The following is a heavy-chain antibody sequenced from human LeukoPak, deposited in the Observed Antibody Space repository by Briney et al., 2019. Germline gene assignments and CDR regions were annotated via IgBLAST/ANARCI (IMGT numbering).Heavy chain of an antibody. Sequence: ASVKVSCKVSGYTLTELSMHWVRQAPGKGLEWMGGFDPEDGETIYAQKFQGRVTMTEDTSTDTAYMELSSLRSEDTAVYYCARDVHIVVVTANAFDIWGQGTMVTVSS. V-gene: IGHV1-24*01. CDR2: FDPEDGET. CDR1: GYTLTELS. D-gene: IGHD2-21*02. CDR3: ARDVHIVVVTANAFDI. J-gene: IGHJ3*02.